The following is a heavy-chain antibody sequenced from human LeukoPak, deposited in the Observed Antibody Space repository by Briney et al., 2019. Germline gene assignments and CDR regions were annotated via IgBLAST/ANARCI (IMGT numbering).Heavy chain of an antibody. V-gene: IGHV3-66*01. CDR3: ARGHGYCSSTSCSPGWFDP. CDR2: IYSGGST. J-gene: IGHJ5*02. D-gene: IGHD2-2*01. CDR1: GFTVSSNY. Sequence: GGSLRLSCAASGFTVSSNYMSWVRQAPGKGLEWVSVIYSGGSTYYADSVKGRFTISRDNSKNTLYLQMNSLRAEDTAVYYCARGHGYCSSTSCSPGWFDPWGQGTLVTVSS.